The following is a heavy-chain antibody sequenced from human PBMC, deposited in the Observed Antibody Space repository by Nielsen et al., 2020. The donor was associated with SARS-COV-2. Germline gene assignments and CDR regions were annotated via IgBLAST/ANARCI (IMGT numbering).Heavy chain of an antibody. Sequence: GESLKISCEGSGFTFSSYWMSWVRQAPGKGLEWVANIKQDGSEKYFIDSVKGRFTISRDNAKNSLYLQMNSLRAEDTAVYYCARDWSRAFDVWGQGTMVTVSS. CDR3: ARDWSRAFDV. V-gene: IGHV3-7*01. CDR2: IKQDGSEK. CDR1: GFTFSSYW. J-gene: IGHJ3*01.